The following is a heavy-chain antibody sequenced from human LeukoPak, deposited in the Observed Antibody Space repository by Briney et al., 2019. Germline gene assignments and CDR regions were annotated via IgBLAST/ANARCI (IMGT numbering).Heavy chain of an antibody. V-gene: IGHV1-8*03. CDR3: ARGRSLDYGGNSDAFDI. J-gene: IGHJ3*02. CDR2: INPNSGNT. D-gene: IGHD4-23*01. CDR1: GYTFTGYY. Sequence: GASVKVSCKASGYTFTGYYMHWVRQAPGQGLEWMGWINPNSGNTVYAQKFQGRVTITRNTSINTAYMELSSLRSEDTAVYYCARGRSLDYGGNSDAFDIWGQGTMVTVSS.